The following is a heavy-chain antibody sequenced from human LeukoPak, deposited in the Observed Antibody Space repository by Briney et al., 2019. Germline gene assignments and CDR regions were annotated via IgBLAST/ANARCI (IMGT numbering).Heavy chain of an antibody. CDR3: ARAEGIDY. V-gene: IGHV3-48*01. J-gene: IGHJ4*02. CDR2: ISTSPSTI. Sequence: QPGGSLTLSCAASGFTFSTYGMKGLRPARGKGLEWVSYISTSPSTIYYADSVKGRFTLSRDNAKKSMYVQMNCLRAEDTAVYYCARAEGIDYWGQGTLVTVSS. CDR1: GFTFSTYG.